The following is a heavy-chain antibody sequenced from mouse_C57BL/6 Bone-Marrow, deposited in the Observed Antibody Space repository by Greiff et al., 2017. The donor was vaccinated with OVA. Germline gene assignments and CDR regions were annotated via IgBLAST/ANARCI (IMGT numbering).Heavy chain of an antibody. V-gene: IGHV1-81*01. CDR2: IYPRSGNT. Sequence: VQLQQSGAELARPGASVKLSCKASGYTFTSYGISWVKQRTGQGLEWIGEIYPRSGNTYYNEKFKGKATLTADKSSSTAYMELRSLTSEDSAVYFCARDSYYYGSSFHYFDYWGQGTTLTVSS. CDR3: ARDSYYYGSSFHYFDY. CDR1: GYTFTSYG. J-gene: IGHJ2*01. D-gene: IGHD1-1*01.